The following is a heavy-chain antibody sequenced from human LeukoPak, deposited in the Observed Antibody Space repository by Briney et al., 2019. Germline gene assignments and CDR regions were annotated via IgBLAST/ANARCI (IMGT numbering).Heavy chain of an antibody. CDR3: ARGGTMVRGVSNFDY. J-gene: IGHJ4*02. D-gene: IGHD3-10*01. Sequence: NSSETLSLTCTVAGGSISSYYWSWIRQPPGKGLEWIGYIYYSGSTNYNPSLKSRVTISVDTSKNQFSLKLSSVTASDTAVYYCARGGTMVRGVSNFDYWGQGTLVTVSS. V-gene: IGHV4-59*01. CDR1: GGSISSYY. CDR2: IYYSGST.